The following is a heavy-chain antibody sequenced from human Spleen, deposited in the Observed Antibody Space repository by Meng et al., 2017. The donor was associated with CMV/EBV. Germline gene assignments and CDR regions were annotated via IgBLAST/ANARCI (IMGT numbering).Heavy chain of an antibody. CDR2: INPTSGGT. Sequence: KASGYTFTGYYMHWVRQAPGQGLEWMGWINPTSGGTKYAQKFQGRVTMTRDTSISTAYMYLSRLRSDDTAVYYCARIMAVAGQSSDYWGQGTLVTVSS. CDR3: ARIMAVAGQSSDY. J-gene: IGHJ4*02. CDR1: GYTFTGYY. V-gene: IGHV1-2*02. D-gene: IGHD6-19*01.